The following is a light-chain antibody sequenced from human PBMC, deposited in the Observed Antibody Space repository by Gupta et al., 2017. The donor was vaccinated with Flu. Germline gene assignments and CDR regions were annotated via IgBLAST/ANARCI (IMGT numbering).Light chain of an antibody. J-gene: IGKJ4*01. Sequence: ATLSLSPEDTATLSCRAIQSVFAYLAWYQPKPGQAPRLLIYDASTRAPGVPARFSGSGYGTEFTLSISSLEPEDFAVYYCHQRSSWPPLTFGGGTKVEI. CDR3: HQRSSWPPLT. CDR2: DAS. CDR1: QSVFAY. V-gene: IGKV3-11*01.